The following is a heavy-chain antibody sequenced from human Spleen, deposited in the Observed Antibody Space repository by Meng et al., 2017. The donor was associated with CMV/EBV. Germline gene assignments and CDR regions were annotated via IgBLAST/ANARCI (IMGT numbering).Heavy chain of an antibody. CDR2: ISSSGDSI. Sequence: GESLKISCVASGFTFSDYYLTWIRQAPGKGLEWVSYISSSGDSIDYADSVKGRFTISRDNGKNSLYLQMNSLRAEDTAVYYCARDSGVWSGDRFYYYHYGMDVWGQGTSVTVSS. CDR1: GFTFSDYY. D-gene: IGHD3-3*01. CDR3: ARDSGVWSGDRFYYYHYGMDV. V-gene: IGHV3-11*01. J-gene: IGHJ6*02.